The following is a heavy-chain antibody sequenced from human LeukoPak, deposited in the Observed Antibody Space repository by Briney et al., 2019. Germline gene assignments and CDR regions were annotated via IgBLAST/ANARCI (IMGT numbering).Heavy chain of an antibody. CDR3: ARVGPQTTVTTPPS. Sequence: SVKVSCKASGCTFSSYAISWVRQAPGQGREWMGRIIPILGIANYAQKFQGRVTITADKSTSPAYMELSSLRSEDTAVYYCARVGPQTTVTTPPSWGQGTLVTVSS. J-gene: IGHJ4*02. CDR2: IIPILGIA. CDR1: GCTFSSYA. D-gene: IGHD4-17*01. V-gene: IGHV1-69*04.